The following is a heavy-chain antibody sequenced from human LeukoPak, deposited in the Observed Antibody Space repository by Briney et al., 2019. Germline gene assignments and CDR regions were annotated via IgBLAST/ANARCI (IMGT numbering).Heavy chain of an antibody. V-gene: IGHV1-69*05. J-gene: IGHJ4*02. CDR3: ARDGAAGPADGTFDY. D-gene: IGHD6-13*01. CDR1: GGTFSSYA. Sequence: SVKVSCKASGGTFSSYAISWVRQAPGQGLEWMGGIIPIFGTANYAQKLQGRVTMTTDTSTSTAYMELRSLRSDDTAVYYCARDGAAGPADGTFDYWGQGTLVTVSS. CDR2: IIPIFGTA.